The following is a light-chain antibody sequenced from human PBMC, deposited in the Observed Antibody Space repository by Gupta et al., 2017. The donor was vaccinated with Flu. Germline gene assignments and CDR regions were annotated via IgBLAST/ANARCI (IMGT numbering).Light chain of an antibody. CDR1: SSDVGGYKY. CDR2: EVS. J-gene: IGLJ1*01. Sequence: SITISCTGTSSDVGGYKYVSCYQQHPGNAPNLMIYEVSNRPSGVSNCFSASNAAKTAFTTISGLQAEDDDYYYSTSYASSSRYVFGTGTKVTVL. CDR3: TSYASSSRYV. V-gene: IGLV2-14*01.